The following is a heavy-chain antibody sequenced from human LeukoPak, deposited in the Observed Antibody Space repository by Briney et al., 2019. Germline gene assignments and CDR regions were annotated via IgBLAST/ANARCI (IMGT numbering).Heavy chain of an antibody. V-gene: IGHV4-39*07. Sequence: SETLSLTCTVSGGSISSSSYYWDWIRQPPGKGLEWIGSIYYSGSTYYNPSLNSRITISVDTSKNQFSLKLSSVTAADTAVYYCARVYSGYEFYYYYYMDVWGKGTTVTVSS. CDR2: IYYSGST. J-gene: IGHJ6*03. D-gene: IGHD5-12*01. CDR1: GGSISSSSYY. CDR3: ARVYSGYEFYYYYYMDV.